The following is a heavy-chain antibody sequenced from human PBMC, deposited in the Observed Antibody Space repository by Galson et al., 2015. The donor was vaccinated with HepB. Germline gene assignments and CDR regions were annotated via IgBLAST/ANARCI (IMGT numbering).Heavy chain of an antibody. V-gene: IGHV3-30*04. CDR1: GFTFSSYA. J-gene: IGHJ3*02. D-gene: IGHD3-10*01. Sequence: SLRLSCAASGFTFSSYAMHWVRQAPGKGLEWVAVISYDGSNKYYADSVKGRFTISRDNSKNTLYLQMNSLRAEDTAVYYCARAAQTLLWFGELDAFDIWGQGTMVTVSS. CDR3: ARAAQTLLWFGELDAFDI. CDR2: ISYDGSNK.